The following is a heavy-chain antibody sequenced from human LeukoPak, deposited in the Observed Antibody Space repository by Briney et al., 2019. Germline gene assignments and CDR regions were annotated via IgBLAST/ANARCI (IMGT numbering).Heavy chain of an antibody. CDR3: ARPAPPDCSSTSCYGRYYYYGMDV. CDR2: IWYDGSNK. J-gene: IGHJ6*02. CDR1: GFTFSSYG. V-gene: IGHV3-33*01. D-gene: IGHD2-2*01. Sequence: GGSLRLSCAASGFTFSSYGMHWVRQAPGKGLEWVAVIWYDGSNKYYADSVKGRFTISRDNSKNTLYLQMNSLRAEDTAVYYCARPAPPDCSSTSCYGRYYYYGMDVWGQGTTVTVSS.